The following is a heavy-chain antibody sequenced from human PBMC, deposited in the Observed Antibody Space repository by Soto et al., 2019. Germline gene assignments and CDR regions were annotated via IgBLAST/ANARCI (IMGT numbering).Heavy chain of an antibody. D-gene: IGHD3-10*01. J-gene: IGHJ4*02. CDR1: GFTFSSYG. CDR2: ISYDGSNK. Sequence: GGSLRLSCAASGFTFSSYGMHWVRQAPGKGLEWVAVISYDGSNKYYADSVKGRFTISRDNSENTLYLQMNSLRAEDTAVYYCAKGPRGFDYWGQGTLVTVSS. CDR3: AKGPRGFDY. V-gene: IGHV3-30*18.